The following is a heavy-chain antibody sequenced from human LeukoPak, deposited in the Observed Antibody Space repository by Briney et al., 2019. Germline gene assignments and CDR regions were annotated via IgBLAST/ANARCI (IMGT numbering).Heavy chain of an antibody. CDR1: GFTFNYAW. Sequence: GGSLRLSCAASGFTFNYAWMSWVRQVPGKGLEWVGQTVSEIDGGTTDYATPVKGRSTISRDDSKSTLYLQMNSLKIEDTAVYYCTTDEDWNYARKDVWGQGATVIVSS. D-gene: IGHD1-7*01. V-gene: IGHV3-15*04. CDR2: TVSEIDGGTT. CDR3: TTDEDWNYARKDV. J-gene: IGHJ6*02.